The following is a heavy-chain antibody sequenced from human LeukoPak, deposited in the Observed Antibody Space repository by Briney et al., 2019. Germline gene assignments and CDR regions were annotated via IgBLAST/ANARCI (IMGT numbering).Heavy chain of an antibody. V-gene: IGHV3-30*02. CDR1: GFIFTDYG. CDR2: IRYDGSDK. D-gene: IGHD4-11*01. Sequence: PGGSLRLSCAASGFIFTDYGMHWVRQAPGKGLEWLTFIRYDGSDKYYADSVKGRFTISRDNSKNTLYLQMNSLTSEDTAVYYCASDLTHLTTVPVGYWGQGTLVTVSS. CDR3: ASDLTHLTTVPVGY. J-gene: IGHJ4*02.